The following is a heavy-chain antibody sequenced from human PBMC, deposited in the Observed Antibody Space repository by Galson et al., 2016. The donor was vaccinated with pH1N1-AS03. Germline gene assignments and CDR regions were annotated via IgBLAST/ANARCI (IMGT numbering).Heavy chain of an antibody. D-gene: IGHD2-8*01. CDR3: VRENGFFDY. Sequence: SLRLSCAASGFTFRSYAMKWVRRAPGQGLEWVSYISSGGSTVHYADFARGRFTISRDNAQNSLHLQMTSLRAEDTAVYYCVRENGFFDYWGQGRLVTVSS. V-gene: IGHV3-48*03. CDR1: GFTFRSYA. CDR2: ISSGGSTV. J-gene: IGHJ4*02.